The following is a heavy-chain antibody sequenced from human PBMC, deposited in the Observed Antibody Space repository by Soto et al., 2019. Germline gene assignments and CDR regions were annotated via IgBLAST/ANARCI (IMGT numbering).Heavy chain of an antibody. CDR1: GGSINSGGYY. Sequence: SETMSLTCTVSGGSINSGGYYWSWIRQHPGKGLEWVGYIFYSGTTYYNPSLQSRLAISRDTPKNQFSLKLTSVTAADTAVYYCARRYGPGFDYWGQGTLVTVSS. D-gene: IGHD4-17*01. CDR2: IFYSGTT. V-gene: IGHV4-31*03. J-gene: IGHJ4*02. CDR3: ARRYGPGFDY.